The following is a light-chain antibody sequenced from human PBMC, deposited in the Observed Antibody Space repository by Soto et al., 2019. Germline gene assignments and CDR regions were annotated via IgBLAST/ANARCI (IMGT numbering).Light chain of an antibody. Sequence: QSVLTQPPSASGTPGQRVTVSCSGSRTNIGSHTVHWYQQRPGTAPNLLIFNKNLRPSGVPDLISGSKSGTSASLAISGLQSEDEAHYYCSAWDDSLNGPVFGGGTKLTVL. J-gene: IGLJ3*02. CDR2: NKN. CDR3: SAWDDSLNGPV. CDR1: RTNIGSHT. V-gene: IGLV1-44*01.